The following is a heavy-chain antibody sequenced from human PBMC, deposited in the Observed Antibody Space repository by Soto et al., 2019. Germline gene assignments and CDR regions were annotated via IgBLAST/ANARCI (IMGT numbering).Heavy chain of an antibody. CDR1: GGTFSSSA. CDR2: IIPTFGTS. V-gene: IGHV1-69*06. CDR3: ARSETAGHKGFDI. D-gene: IGHD6-19*01. J-gene: IGHJ3*02. Sequence: QVQLEQSGAEVRKPGSSVKVSCKASGGTFSSSAINWLRQAPGQGPEWMGGIIPTFGTSNYIPKLRGRVTITAATSTNTAYMEVSRLTSEDTAMYYCARSETAGHKGFDIWGQGTMVTVSA.